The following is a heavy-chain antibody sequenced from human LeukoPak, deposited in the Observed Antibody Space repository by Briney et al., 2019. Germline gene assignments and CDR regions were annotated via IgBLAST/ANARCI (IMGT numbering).Heavy chain of an antibody. V-gene: IGHV3-23*01. D-gene: IGHD3-16*02. CDR3: AKDRPYHYVWGSYRLIDY. CDR2: ISGSGGST. J-gene: IGHJ4*02. Sequence: GGSLRLSCAASGFTFSSYAMSWVRQAPGKGLEWVSAISGSGGSTYYADSVKGRFTISRDNSKNTLYLQMNSLRAEDTAVYYCAKDRPYHYVWGSYRLIDYWGQGTLVTVSS. CDR1: GFTFSSYA.